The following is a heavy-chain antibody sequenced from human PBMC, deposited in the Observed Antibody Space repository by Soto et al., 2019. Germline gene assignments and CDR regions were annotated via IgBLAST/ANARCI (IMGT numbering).Heavy chain of an antibody. V-gene: IGHV3-21*01. CDR3: ARGGPQRYYYYGMDV. Sequence: LRLSCAASGFTFSSYSMNWVRQAPGKGLEWVSSISSSSSYIYYADSVKGRFTISRDNAKNSLYLQMNSLRAEDTAVYYCARGGPQRYYYYGMDVWGQGTTVTVSS. CDR2: ISSSSSYI. CDR1: GFTFSSYS. J-gene: IGHJ6*02.